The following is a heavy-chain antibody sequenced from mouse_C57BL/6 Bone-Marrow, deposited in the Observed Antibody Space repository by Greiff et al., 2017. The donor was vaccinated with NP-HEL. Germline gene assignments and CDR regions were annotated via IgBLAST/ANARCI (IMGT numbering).Heavy chain of an antibody. CDR3: VITTVVATGYFGV. Sequence: QVQLQQSGAELVKPGASVKMSCKASGYTFTSYWITWVKQRPGQGLEWIGDIYPGSGSTNYNEKFKSKATLTVDTSSSTAYMQLSSLTSEDSAVYYCVITTVVATGYFGVWGTGTTVTVS. D-gene: IGHD1-1*01. J-gene: IGHJ1*03. V-gene: IGHV1-55*01. CDR1: GYTFTSYW. CDR2: IYPGSGST.